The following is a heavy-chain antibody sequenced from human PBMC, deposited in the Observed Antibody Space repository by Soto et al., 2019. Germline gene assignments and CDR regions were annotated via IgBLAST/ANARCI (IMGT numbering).Heavy chain of an antibody. CDR3: ARISRYCSGGDCHA. Sequence: GGSLRPCCAASGGGFTSYDMPWVRQAPGKGPEWVAIISYDGSNTYYSDSVRGRFTISRDNSKDTLYLQMHSLRSEDTAIYYCARISRYCSGGDCHAWGQGTQVTVSS. J-gene: IGHJ5*02. D-gene: IGHD2-15*01. CDR1: GGGFTSYD. CDR2: ISYDGSNT. V-gene: IGHV3-30*03.